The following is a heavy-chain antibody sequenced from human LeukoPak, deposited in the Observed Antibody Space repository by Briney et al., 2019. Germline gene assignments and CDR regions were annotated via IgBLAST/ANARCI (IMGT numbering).Heavy chain of an antibody. D-gene: IGHD6-19*01. Sequence: PPGGSLRLSCAASGFTFSSYWMSWVRQAPGKGLEWVAIIKQDGGEKYYLDSVKGRFTISRDNAKNSLYLQMNSLRAEDTAVYYCARDREQWLVRRYFQHWGQGTLVTVSS. J-gene: IGHJ1*01. CDR3: ARDREQWLVRRYFQH. CDR2: IKQDGGEK. CDR1: GFTFSSYW. V-gene: IGHV3-7*01.